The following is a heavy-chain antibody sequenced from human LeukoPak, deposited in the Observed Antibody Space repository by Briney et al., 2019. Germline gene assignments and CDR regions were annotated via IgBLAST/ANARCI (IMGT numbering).Heavy chain of an antibody. CDR3: ARDFAEEYYYGSGSYYRYYYYYMDV. CDR1: GYTFTSYG. Sequence: GASVTVSCKASGYTFTSYGISWVRQAPGQGLEWMGWISAYNGNTNYAQKLQGRVTITTDTSTSTAYMELRSLRSDDTAVYYCARDFAEEYYYGSGSYYRYYYYYMDVWGKGTTVTISS. CDR2: ISAYNGNT. J-gene: IGHJ6*03. V-gene: IGHV1-18*01. D-gene: IGHD3-10*01.